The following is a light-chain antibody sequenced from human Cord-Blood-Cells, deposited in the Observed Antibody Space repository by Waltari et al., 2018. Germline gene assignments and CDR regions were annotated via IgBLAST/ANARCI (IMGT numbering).Light chain of an antibody. CDR3: CSYAGSSTFVV. V-gene: IGLV2-23*03. CDR2: EGS. Sequence: QSALTQLASVSGSPGQSITIHCTGTSSDVGSYNLVSWYQQHPGKAAKLMIYEGSKRPSWVSNRSSGSKSGHTASLTIAGLQAEDEADYYCCSYAGSSTFVVFGGETKLTVL. J-gene: IGLJ2*01. CDR1: SSDVGSYNL.